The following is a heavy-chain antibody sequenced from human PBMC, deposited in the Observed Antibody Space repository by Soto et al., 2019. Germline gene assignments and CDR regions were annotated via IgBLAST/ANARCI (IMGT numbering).Heavy chain of an antibody. CDR1: GGSISSYY. Sequence: SETLSLTCTVSGGSISSYYWSWIRQPPGKGLEWIGYIYYSGSTNYNPSLKSRVTISVDTSKNQFSLKLSSVTAADTAVYYCARVSITMVRGLKNYYYYYMDVWGKGTTVTVSS. J-gene: IGHJ6*03. D-gene: IGHD3-10*01. CDR2: IYYSGST. V-gene: IGHV4-59*01. CDR3: ARVSITMVRGLKNYYYYYMDV.